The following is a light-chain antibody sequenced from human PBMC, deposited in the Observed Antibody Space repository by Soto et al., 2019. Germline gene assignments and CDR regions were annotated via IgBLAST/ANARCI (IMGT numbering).Light chain of an antibody. V-gene: IGKV1-5*03. J-gene: IGKJ1*01. CDR2: KAS. CDR3: QQYNSYPWK. Sequence: DIQMTQSPSTRSESVGGRVTITCRASQSISSWLAWYQQKPGKAPKLLIYKASSLESGVPSRFSGSGSGTEFTLTISSLQPDDFATYYCQQYNSYPWKCGQGTKGDIK. CDR1: QSISSW.